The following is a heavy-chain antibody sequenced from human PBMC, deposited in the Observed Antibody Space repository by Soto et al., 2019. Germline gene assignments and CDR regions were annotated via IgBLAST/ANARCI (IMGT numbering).Heavy chain of an antibody. J-gene: IGHJ6*03. CDR2: ISSSSSYI. CDR3: ARGPLSPRYCSGGSCPRGYYMDV. V-gene: IGHV3-21*01. D-gene: IGHD2-15*01. CDR1: GFTFSSYS. Sequence: PGGSLRLSCAASGFTFSSYSMNWVRQAPGKGLEWVSSISSSSSYIYYADSVKGRFTISRDNAKNSLYLQMNSLRAEDTAVYYWARGPLSPRYCSGGSCPRGYYMDVWGKGTTVTVSS.